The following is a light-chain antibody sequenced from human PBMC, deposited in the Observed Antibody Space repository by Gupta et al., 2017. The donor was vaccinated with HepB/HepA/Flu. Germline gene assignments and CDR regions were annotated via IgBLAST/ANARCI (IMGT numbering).Light chain of an antibody. CDR1: SSNIGNNY. CDR2: EDD. Sequence: QSVLTQPPSVSAAPGQKVTISCSGSSSNIGNNYVSRYQQLPGAAPKLLMYEDDKRPSGIPDRFSGSKSGTSATRDITGLQTGDEVDCDCGTWDSSLSAWVFGGGTKLTVL. J-gene: IGLJ3*02. V-gene: IGLV1-51*02. CDR3: GTWDSSLSAWV.